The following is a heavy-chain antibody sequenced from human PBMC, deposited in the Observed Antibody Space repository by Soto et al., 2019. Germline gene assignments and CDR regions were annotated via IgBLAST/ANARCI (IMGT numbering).Heavy chain of an antibody. J-gene: IGHJ4*02. CDR3: ARDYYDSSGYSADYDY. Sequence: PGGSLRLSCAASGFTFSTYSMNWVRQAPGKGQEWVSYISRSSSTIYYADSVKGRLTISRDNDKNLLYLQMNSLRAEDTAVYYCARDYYDSSGYSADYDYWGQGTLVTVSS. CDR1: GFTFSTYS. CDR2: ISRSSSTI. V-gene: IGHV3-48*01. D-gene: IGHD3-22*01.